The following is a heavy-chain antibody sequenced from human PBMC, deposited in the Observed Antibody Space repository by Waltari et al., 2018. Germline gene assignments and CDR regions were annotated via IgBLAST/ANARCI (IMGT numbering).Heavy chain of an antibody. J-gene: IGHJ6*02. Sequence: EVQLVESGGGLVQPGGSLRLSCAASGFHFSSYEMNWVRQAQGRGLEWVSYISSSGSTISYADSVKGRFTISRDNAKNSLYLQMNSLRAEDTAVYYCARDRGYSTQFRYYGMDVWGQGTTVTVSS. CDR2: ISSSGSTI. CDR1: GFHFSSYE. CDR3: ARDRGYSTQFRYYGMDV. V-gene: IGHV3-48*03. D-gene: IGHD2-15*01.